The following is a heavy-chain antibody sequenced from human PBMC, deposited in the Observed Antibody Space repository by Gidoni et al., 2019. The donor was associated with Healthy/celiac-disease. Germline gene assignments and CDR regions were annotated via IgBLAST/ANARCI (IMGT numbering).Heavy chain of an antibody. J-gene: IGHJ5*02. CDR3: ARGGVGNRGYWFDP. CDR1: GGSFSGYY. Sequence: QVQLQQWGAGLLKPSETLSLTFAVYGGSFSGYYWSWIRQPPGKGLEWIGEINHSGSTNYNPSLKSRVTISVDTSKNQFSLKLGSVTAADTAVYYCARGGVGNRGYWFDPWGQGTLVTVSS. V-gene: IGHV4-34*01. D-gene: IGHD3-10*01. CDR2: INHSGST.